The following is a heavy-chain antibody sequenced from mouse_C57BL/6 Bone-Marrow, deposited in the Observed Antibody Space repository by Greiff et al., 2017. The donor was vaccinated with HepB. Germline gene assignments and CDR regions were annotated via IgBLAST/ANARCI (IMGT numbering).Heavy chain of an antibody. Sequence: QVQLQQSGPGLVQPSQRLSITCTVSGFSLTSYGVHWVRQSPGKGLEWLGVIWRGGSTDYNAAFMSRLSITKDNSKSQVFFKMNSLQADDTAIYYCAKNGLDYYGSSPFAYWGQGTLVTVSA. CDR2: IWRGGST. J-gene: IGHJ3*01. V-gene: IGHV2-5*01. CDR1: GFSLTSYG. D-gene: IGHD1-1*01. CDR3: AKNGLDYYGSSPFAY.